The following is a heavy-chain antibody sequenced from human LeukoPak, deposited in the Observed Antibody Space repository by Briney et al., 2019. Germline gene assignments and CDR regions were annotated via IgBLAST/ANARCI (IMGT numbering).Heavy chain of an antibody. CDR3: AAGYCSGGSCYSNWFDP. J-gene: IGHJ5*02. D-gene: IGHD2-15*01. V-gene: IGHV4-39*07. CDR2: IYYSGST. Sequence: SETLSLTCTVSGGSISSSSYYWGWIRQPPGKGLEWIGSIYYSGSTYYNPSLKSRATISVDTSKNQFSLKLSSVTAADTAVYYCAAGYCSGGSCYSNWFDPWGQGTLVTASS. CDR1: GGSISSSSYY.